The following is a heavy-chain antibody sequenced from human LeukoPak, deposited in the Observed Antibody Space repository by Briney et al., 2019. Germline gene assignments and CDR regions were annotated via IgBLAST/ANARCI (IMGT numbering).Heavy chain of an antibody. CDR2: VST. CDR1: GGSISSSSHY. Sequence: PSETLSLTCTVSGGSISSSSHYWGWIPQPPGKGLEWIGVSTYYNPSLKNRVTISRDTSKNQFYLKLSSVTAADTAIYYCARAGYSYGIISYFDSWGQGTLVTVSS. CDR3: ARAGYSYGIISYFDS. J-gene: IGHJ4*02. V-gene: IGHV4-39*01. D-gene: IGHD5-18*01.